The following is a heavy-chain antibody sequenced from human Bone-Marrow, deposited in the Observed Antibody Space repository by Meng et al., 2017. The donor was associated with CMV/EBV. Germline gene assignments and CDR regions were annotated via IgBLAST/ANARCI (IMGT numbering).Heavy chain of an antibody. CDR3: ARNREVMAEYYFDY. Sequence: ASGGTFRSYAISWVRQAPGRGLAWMGGIIPIFGTANYAQKFQGRVTITTDESTSTAYMELSSLRSEDTAVYYCARNREVMAEYYFDYWGQGTLVTVSS. J-gene: IGHJ4*02. V-gene: IGHV1-69*05. CDR1: GGTFRSYA. D-gene: IGHD3-16*01. CDR2: IIPIFGTA.